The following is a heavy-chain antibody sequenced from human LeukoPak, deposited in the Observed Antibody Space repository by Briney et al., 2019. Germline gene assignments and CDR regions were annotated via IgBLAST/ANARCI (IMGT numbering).Heavy chain of an antibody. V-gene: IGHV4-59*01. CDR3: ARAPSSGWYYYYYYGMDV. CDR2: IYYSGST. Sequence: SETLSLTCTVSGGSISSYYWSWIRQPPGKGLEWIGYIYYSGSTNYNPSLKSRVTISVDTSKNQFSLKLSSVTAADTAVYYCARAPSSGWYYYYYYGMDVWGQGTTVTVSS. CDR1: GGSISSYY. J-gene: IGHJ6*02. D-gene: IGHD6-19*01.